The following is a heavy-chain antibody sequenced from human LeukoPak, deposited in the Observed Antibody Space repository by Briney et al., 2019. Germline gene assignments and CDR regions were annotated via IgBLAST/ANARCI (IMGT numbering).Heavy chain of an antibody. V-gene: IGHV4-31*03. CDR2: IYYSGST. CDR3: AREPHYDFWSGGIDY. D-gene: IGHD3-3*01. J-gene: IGHJ4*02. CDR1: GGSISSGGYY. Sequence: SETLSLTCTVSGGSISSGGYYWSWIRQHPGTGLEWIGYIYYSGSTYYNPSLKSRVTISVDTSKNQFSLKLSSVTAADTAVYYCAREPHYDFWSGGIDYWGQGTLVTVSS.